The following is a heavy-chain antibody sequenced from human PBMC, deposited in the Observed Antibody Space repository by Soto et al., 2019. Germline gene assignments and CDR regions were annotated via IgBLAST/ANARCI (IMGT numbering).Heavy chain of an antibody. Sequence: EVQLVESGGGLVQPGGSLRLSCADSGFSSSPFWMTWVRQAPGKGLEWVALIKQVGSEELYVDSVKGRFTISRDNAKNSVYLQMDSLRVEGTAVYYCTRGSGWLQTDGGQGTLVTVSS. J-gene: IGHJ4*02. V-gene: IGHV3-7*04. D-gene: IGHD6-19*01. CDR3: TRGSGWLQTD. CDR1: GFSSSPFW. CDR2: IKQVGSEE.